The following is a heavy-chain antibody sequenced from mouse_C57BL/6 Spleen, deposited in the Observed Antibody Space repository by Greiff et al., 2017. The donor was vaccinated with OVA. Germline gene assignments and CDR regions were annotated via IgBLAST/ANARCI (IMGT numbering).Heavy chain of an antibody. CDR1: GYTFTDYE. CDR2: IDPETGGT. V-gene: IGHV1-15*01. J-gene: IGHJ2*01. Sequence: VKLQQSGAELVRPGASVTLSCKASGYTFTDYEMHWVKQTPVHGLEWIGAIDPETGGTAYNQKFKGKAILTADKSSSTAYMELRSLTSEDSAVYYCTRSYDGYSVFFDYWGQGTTLTVSS. D-gene: IGHD2-3*01. CDR3: TRSYDGYSVFFDY.